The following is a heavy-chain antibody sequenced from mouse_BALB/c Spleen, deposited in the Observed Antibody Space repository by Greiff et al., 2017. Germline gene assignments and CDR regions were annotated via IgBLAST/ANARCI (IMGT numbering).Heavy chain of an antibody. CDR1: GFAFSSYD. V-gene: IGHV5-12-1*01. CDR2: ISSGGGST. Sequence: EVQGVESGGGLVKPGGSLKLSCAASGFAFSSYDMSWVRQTPEKRLEWVAYISSGGGSTYYPDTVKGRFTISRDNAKNTLYLQMSSLKSEDTAMYYCARPVGLWGQGTLVTVSA. D-gene: IGHD4-1*01. J-gene: IGHJ3*01. CDR3: ARPVGL.